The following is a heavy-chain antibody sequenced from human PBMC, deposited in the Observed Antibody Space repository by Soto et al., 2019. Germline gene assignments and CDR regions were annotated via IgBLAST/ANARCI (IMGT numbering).Heavy chain of an antibody. V-gene: IGHV3-21*01. CDR3: ARVSRADYYDSSGYYYGRGAFDI. Sequence: GESLKISCAASGFTFSSYSMNWVRQAPGKGLEWVSSISSSSSYIYYADSVKGRFTISRDNAKNSLYLQMNSLRAEDTAVYYCARVSRADYYDSSGYYYGRGAFDIWGQGTMVTVSS. CDR2: ISSSSSYI. J-gene: IGHJ3*02. CDR1: GFTFSSYS. D-gene: IGHD3-22*01.